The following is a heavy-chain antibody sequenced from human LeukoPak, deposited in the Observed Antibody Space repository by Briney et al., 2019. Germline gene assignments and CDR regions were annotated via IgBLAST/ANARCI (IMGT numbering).Heavy chain of an antibody. V-gene: IGHV3-33*01. CDR2: IWYDGSNK. J-gene: IGHJ4*02. CDR3: ARVSCSSSSCYLASYYFDS. CDR1: GFTFSSYG. Sequence: GGSLRLSCAASGFTFSSYGMHWVRQARGKGLEWVAVIWYDGSNKDYADSVKGRFTISRDNSKNTLSLQMNSLRVEDTAIYYCARVSCSSSSCYLASYYFDSWGQGTLVTVSS. D-gene: IGHD2-2*01.